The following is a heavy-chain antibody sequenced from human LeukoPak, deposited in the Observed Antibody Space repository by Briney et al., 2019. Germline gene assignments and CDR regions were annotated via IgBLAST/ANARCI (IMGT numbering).Heavy chain of an antibody. J-gene: IGHJ4*02. Sequence: GGSLRLSCAASGFTVRSNYLSWVRQAPGMGLEWVSYISSSGSTKYYADSVKGRFTISRDNAKNSLFLQMNSLRAEDTAVYYCARDWDSGYDTYYFDYWGQGTLVTVSS. V-gene: IGHV3-48*03. CDR3: ARDWDSGYDTYYFDY. D-gene: IGHD5-12*01. CDR1: GFTVRSNY. CDR2: ISSSGSTK.